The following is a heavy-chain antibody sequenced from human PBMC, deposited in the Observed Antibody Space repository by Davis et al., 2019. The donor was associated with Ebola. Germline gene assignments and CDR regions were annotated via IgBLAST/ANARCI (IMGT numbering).Heavy chain of an antibody. D-gene: IGHD5-18*01. CDR1: GYTFTSYA. V-gene: IGHV1-69*04. CDR2: IIPILGIA. J-gene: IGHJ5*02. CDR3: ARDSSGQLWPDTGWFDP. Sequence: AASVKVSCKASGYTFTSYAISWVRQAPGQGLEWMGRIIPILGIANYAQKFQGRVTITADKSTSTAYMELSSLRSEDTAVYYCARDSSGQLWPDTGWFDPWGQGTLVTVSS.